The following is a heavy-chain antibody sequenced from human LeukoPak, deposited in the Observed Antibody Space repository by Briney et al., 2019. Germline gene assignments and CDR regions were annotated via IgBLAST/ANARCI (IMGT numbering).Heavy chain of an antibody. CDR3: AGISGVYGFGTFDS. D-gene: IGHD1-26*01. CDR2: IYHSGST. Sequence: SETLSLTCTVSGGSISSGGYYWSWIRQPPGKGLEWIGYIYHSGSTYYNPSLKSRVTISVDRSKNQFSLQLNSVTPEDTAVYYCAGISGVYGFGTFDSWGQGTMVTVSP. CDR1: GGSISSGGYY. V-gene: IGHV4-30-2*01. J-gene: IGHJ3*02.